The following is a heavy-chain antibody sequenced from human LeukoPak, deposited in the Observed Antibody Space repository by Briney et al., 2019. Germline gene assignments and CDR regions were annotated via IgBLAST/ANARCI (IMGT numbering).Heavy chain of an antibody. J-gene: IGHJ6*02. V-gene: IGHV4-4*02. D-gene: IGHD2-21*01. Sequence: SGTLSLTCAVSGGSISSSNWWSWVRQPPGKGLEWIGEIYQSGSTNYNPSLKSRVIISLDKSKNQFSLNLDSVTAADTAVYYCARNGAYCMDVWGQGTTVSVSS. CDR3: ARNGAYCMDV. CDR2: IYQSGST. CDR1: GGSISSSNW.